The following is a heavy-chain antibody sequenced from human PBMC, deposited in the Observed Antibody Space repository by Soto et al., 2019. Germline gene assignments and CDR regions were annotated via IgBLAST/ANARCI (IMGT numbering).Heavy chain of an antibody. V-gene: IGHV1-69*13. D-gene: IGHD3-9*01. CDR3: ARRLAENYDILTGYYRYAFDI. CDR2: IIPIFGTA. CDR1: GGTFSSYA. Sequence: SVKVSCKASGGTFSSYALSWVRQAPGQGLEWMGGIIPIFGTANYAQKFQGRVTITADESTSTAYMELSSLRSEDTAVYYCARRLAENYDILTGYYRYAFDIWGQGTMVTVSS. J-gene: IGHJ3*02.